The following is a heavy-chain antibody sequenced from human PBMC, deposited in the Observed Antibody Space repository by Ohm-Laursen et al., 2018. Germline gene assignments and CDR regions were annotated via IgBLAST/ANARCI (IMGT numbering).Heavy chain of an antibody. J-gene: IGHJ4*02. V-gene: IGHV3-7*01. D-gene: IGHD2-2*03. Sequence: SLRLSCAASGFTFSSYAMSWVRQAPGKGLEWMANIKQDGSEKYYVDSVKGRFTISRDNAKNSLYLQMNSLRAEDTAVYYCARDLGSDWGQGTLVTVSS. CDR1: GFTFSSYA. CDR2: IKQDGSEK. CDR3: ARDLGSD.